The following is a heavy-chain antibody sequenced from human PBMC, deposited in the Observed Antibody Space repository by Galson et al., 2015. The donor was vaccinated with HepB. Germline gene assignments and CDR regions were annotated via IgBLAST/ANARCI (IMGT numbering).Heavy chain of an antibody. CDR1: GFTSSGSS. V-gene: IGHV3-73*01. D-gene: IGHD4-17*01. J-gene: IGHJ4*02. CDR3: STTAVNTPPL. Sequence: SLRLSCAASGFTSSGSSLHWVRQASGKGLEWVGRIRSKAENYATAYAASVKGRFTVSRDDSKNTAYLQMNSLKTEDTAVYYCSTTAVNTPPLWGRGTLVTVFS. CDR2: IRSKAENYAT.